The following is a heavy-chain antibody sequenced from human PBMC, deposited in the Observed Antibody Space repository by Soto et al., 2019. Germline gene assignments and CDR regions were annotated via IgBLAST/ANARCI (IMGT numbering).Heavy chain of an antibody. D-gene: IGHD1-26*01. CDR2: ISSSSSTI. Sequence: EVQLVESGGGLVQPGGSLRLSCAASGFTFSSYSMNWVRQAPGKGLEWVSYISSSSSTIYYADSVKGRFTISRDNAKNSLYLQMNSLRDEDTAVYYCARTSVVGATYYFDYWGQGTLVTVSS. CDR3: ARTSVVGATYYFDY. CDR1: GFTFSSYS. V-gene: IGHV3-48*02. J-gene: IGHJ4*02.